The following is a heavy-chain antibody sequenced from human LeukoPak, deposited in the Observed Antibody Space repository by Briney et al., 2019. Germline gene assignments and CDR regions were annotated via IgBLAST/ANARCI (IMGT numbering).Heavy chain of an antibody. D-gene: IGHD1-26*01. J-gene: IGHJ6*02. CDR3: ARDRDSGSYWDYYYYGMDV. CDR1: GGSISSGDYY. CDR2: IYYSGST. Sequence: PSQTLSLTCTVSGGSISSGDYYWSWIRKPPGKGLEWIGYIYYSGSTYYNPSLKSRVTISVDTSKNQFSLKLSSVTAADTAVYYCARDRDSGSYWDYYYYGMDVWGQGTTVTVSS. V-gene: IGHV4-30-4*01.